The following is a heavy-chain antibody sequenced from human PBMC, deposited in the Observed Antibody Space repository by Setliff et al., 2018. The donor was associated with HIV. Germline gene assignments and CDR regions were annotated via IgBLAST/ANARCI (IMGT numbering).Heavy chain of an antibody. Sequence: ASVKVSCKASGYTFTSYGISWVRQAPGQGLEWMGGIIPIFGTANYAQKFQGRVTITADESTSTAYMELSSLRSEDTAVYYCAPIGPFPHDYSNSSFDYWGQGTLVTVSS. CDR2: IIPIFGTA. CDR1: GYTFTSYG. D-gene: IGHD4-4*01. V-gene: IGHV1-69*13. CDR3: APIGPFPHDYSNSSFDY. J-gene: IGHJ4*02.